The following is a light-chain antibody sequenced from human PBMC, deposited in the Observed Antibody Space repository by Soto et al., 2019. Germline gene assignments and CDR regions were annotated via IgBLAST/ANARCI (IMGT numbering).Light chain of an antibody. CDR3: CSYAGTYSWV. J-gene: IGLJ3*02. Sequence: QSVLTQPRSVSGSPGQSVTISCTGTTSDVGGYNYVSWYQHHPGKAPKLIIYDVTERPSGVPDRFSGSKSGNTAFLTISGLQAEDEADYYCCSYAGTYSWVFGGGTQLTVL. CDR2: DVT. V-gene: IGLV2-11*01. CDR1: TSDVGGYNY.